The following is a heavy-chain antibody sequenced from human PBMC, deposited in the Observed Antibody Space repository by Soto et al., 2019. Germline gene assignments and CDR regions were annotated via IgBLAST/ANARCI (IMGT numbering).Heavy chain of an antibody. CDR3: ARDCGPSNWYNWLHP. CDR2: ISHDGNAQ. V-gene: IGHV3-30*03. D-gene: IGHD2-2*01. J-gene: IGHJ5*02. Sequence: GGSLRLSCAASGFILSTYGMHWVRQAPGKGLEWVAMISHDGNAQYYVDSVKGRFSVSRDTSKNTLHLHMNSLRSEDTGLYYCARDCGPSNWYNWLHPWGQGTLVTVSS. CDR1: GFILSTYG.